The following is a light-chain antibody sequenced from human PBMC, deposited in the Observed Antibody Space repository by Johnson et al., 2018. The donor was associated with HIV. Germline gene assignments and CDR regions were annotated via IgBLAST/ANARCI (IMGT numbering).Light chain of an antibody. J-gene: IGLJ1*01. CDR3: GTWDSSLSAGYV. CDR2: DNN. Sequence: QSVLTQPPSVSAAPGQKVTISCSGSSSNIGNNYVSWYQQLPGTAPKLLIYDNNKRPSGIPDRFSGSQSGPSATLGITGLQTGDEADYYFGTWDSSLSAGYVFGTGTKVTFL. CDR1: SSNIGNNY. V-gene: IGLV1-51*01.